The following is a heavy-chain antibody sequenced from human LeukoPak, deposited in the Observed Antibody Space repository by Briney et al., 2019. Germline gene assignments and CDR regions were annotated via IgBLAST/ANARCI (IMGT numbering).Heavy chain of an antibody. CDR3: AKNRWGSVTTPDS. Sequence: GGSLRLSCAASGFTFSSYAMTWVRLAPGKGLEWVTFIRYDGSNTYAESVKGRFTISRDNSKNTVYLQMNSLAIEDTAIYYCAKNRWGSVTTPDSWGQGTVVTVSS. V-gene: IGHV3-30*02. J-gene: IGHJ4*02. CDR1: GFTFSSYA. D-gene: IGHD4-17*01. CDR2: IRYDGSNT.